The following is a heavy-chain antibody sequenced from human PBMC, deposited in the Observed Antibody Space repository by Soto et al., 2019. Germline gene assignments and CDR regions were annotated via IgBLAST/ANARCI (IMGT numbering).Heavy chain of an antibody. D-gene: IGHD2-2*01. V-gene: IGHV1-18*04. Sequence: ASLKVSCKASGYTFTNFCVTWVRRAPGQWLEWMGWISAYTDTPNYAQKFQGRVTMTIDTSTGTAYMDLSSLTSDDTAVYYCARVIPGVEAWFDPWGQGTLVTVSS. CDR2: ISAYTDTP. CDR3: ARVIPGVEAWFDP. CDR1: GYTFTNFC. J-gene: IGHJ5*02.